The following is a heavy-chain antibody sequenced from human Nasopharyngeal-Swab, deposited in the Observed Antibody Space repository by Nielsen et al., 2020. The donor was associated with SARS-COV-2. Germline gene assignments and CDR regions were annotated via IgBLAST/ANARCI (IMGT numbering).Heavy chain of an antibody. V-gene: IGHV3-48*01. J-gene: IGHJ4*02. CDR3: TKESSTYYFES. Sequence: GESLKISCAASGFTFSSYSMNWVRQAPGKGLEWVSHISSSSSTIYYADSVKGRFTISRDNAKNSLYLQMNSLRVEDTAVYYCTKESSTYYFESWGQGALVTVSS. D-gene: IGHD1-1*01. CDR1: GFTFSSYS. CDR2: ISSSSSTI.